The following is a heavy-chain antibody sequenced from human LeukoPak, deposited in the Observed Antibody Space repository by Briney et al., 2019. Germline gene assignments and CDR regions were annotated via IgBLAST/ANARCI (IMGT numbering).Heavy chain of an antibody. Sequence: SETLSLTCTVSGGSISSYYWSWIRQPPGKGLEWIGYIYYSGSTNYNPSLKSRVTISVDTSKNQFSLKLGSVTAADTAVYYCARDLGAKFDPWGQGTLVTVSS. J-gene: IGHJ5*02. D-gene: IGHD1-26*01. CDR3: ARDLGAKFDP. V-gene: IGHV4-59*01. CDR2: IYYSGST. CDR1: GGSISSYY.